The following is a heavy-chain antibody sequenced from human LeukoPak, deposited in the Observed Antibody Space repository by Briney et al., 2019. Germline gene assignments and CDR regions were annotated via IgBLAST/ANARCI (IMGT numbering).Heavy chain of an antibody. J-gene: IGHJ4*02. CDR3: TRVGYIDEGIDY. CDR1: GFTFGKYW. Sequence: GGSLRLSCVASGFTFGKYWMTWVRQAPGKGLEWVANIKQDGSKKSYVDSVKGRFTISRDNAKNSLYLQMNSLRAEDTAIYYCTRVGYIDEGIDYWGQGTLVTVSS. V-gene: IGHV3-7*04. CDR2: IKQDGSKK. D-gene: IGHD5-24*01.